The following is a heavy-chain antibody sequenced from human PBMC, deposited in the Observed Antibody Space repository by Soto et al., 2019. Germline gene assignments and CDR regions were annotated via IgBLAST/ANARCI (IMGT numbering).Heavy chain of an antibody. J-gene: IGHJ5*02. CDR3: ARGEAYVTMVRGITYQWFDP. Sequence: SVKVSCKASGGTFSTSGINGMRQAPGQGLEWMGGIIPIFRTANYSQKYQGRVTITADKSTSTVYMELSSLRSEDTAVYYCARGEAYVTMVRGITYQWFDPWGQGTLVHVSS. CDR2: IIPIFRTA. D-gene: IGHD3-10*01. CDR1: GGTFSTSG. V-gene: IGHV1-69*06.